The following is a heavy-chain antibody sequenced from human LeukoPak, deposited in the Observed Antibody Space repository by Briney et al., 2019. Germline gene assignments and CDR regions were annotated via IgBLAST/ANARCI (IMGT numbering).Heavy chain of an antibody. CDR1: GGSISSYY. CDR2: IYYSGST. CDR3: ARGYGIGAFDI. Sequence: SETLSLTCTVSGGSISSYYWSWIRQPPGKGLEWIGYIYYSGSTNYNPSLKSRVTVSVDTSKNQFSLKLSSVTAADTAVYYCARGYGIGAFDIWGQGTMVTVSS. D-gene: IGHD1-26*01. V-gene: IGHV4-59*01. J-gene: IGHJ3*02.